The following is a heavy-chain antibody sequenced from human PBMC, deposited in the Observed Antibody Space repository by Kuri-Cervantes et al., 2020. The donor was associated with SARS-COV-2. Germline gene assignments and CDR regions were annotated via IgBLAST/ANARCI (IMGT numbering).Heavy chain of an antibody. CDR1: GFTFSSYW. CDR2: INSDGSST. CDR3: HLEVVQAATPCYMDV. J-gene: IGHJ6*03. D-gene: IGHD2-2*01. Sequence: GGSLRLSCAASGFTFSSYWMHWVRQAPGKGLVWVSRINSDGSSTSYADSVKGRFTISRDNSKNTLYLQMNSLRAEDTAVYYCHLEVVQAATPCYMDVWGKGTTVTVSS. V-gene: IGHV3-74*01.